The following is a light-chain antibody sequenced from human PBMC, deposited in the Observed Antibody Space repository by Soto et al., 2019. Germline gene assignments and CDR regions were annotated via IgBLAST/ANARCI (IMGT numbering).Light chain of an antibody. CDR3: QQYNSSPYT. CDR1: QSISSW. CDR2: DAS. Sequence: DIQMTQSPSTLSASVGDRVTITCRASQSISSWLAWYQQKPGKAPKLLIYDASSLESGVPSRFSGSGSGTEFTLTISSLQPDDFATYYCQQYNSSPYTVGQGNKLEIK. V-gene: IGKV1-5*01. J-gene: IGKJ2*01.